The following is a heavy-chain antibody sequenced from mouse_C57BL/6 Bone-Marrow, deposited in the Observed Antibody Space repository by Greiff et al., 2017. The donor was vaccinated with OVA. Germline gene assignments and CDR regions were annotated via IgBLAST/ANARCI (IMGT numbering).Heavy chain of an antibody. D-gene: IGHD1-1*01. CDR1: GYTFTSYG. V-gene: IGHV1-81*01. J-gene: IGHJ4*01. CDR2: IYPRSGNT. CDR3: ARGYYYGSSYDYAMDY. Sequence: VKLVESGAELARPGASVKLSCKASGYTFTSYGISWVKQRTGQGLEWIGEIYPRSGNTSYNEKFKGKATLTADKSSSTAYMELRSLTSEDSAVYFCARGYYYGSSYDYAMDYWGQGTSVTVSS.